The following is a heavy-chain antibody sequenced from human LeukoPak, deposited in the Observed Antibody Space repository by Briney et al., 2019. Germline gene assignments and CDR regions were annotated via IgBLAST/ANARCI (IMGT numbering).Heavy chain of an antibody. Sequence: SVEVSCKASGGTFSSYTISWVRQAPGQGLEWMGRIIPILGIANYAQKFQERVTITRDMSTSTAYMELSSLRSEDTAVYYCAADLTAAGTGDGYWGQGTLVTVSS. CDR1: GGTFSSYT. V-gene: IGHV1-69*02. CDR2: IIPILGIA. D-gene: IGHD6-13*01. J-gene: IGHJ4*02. CDR3: AADLTAAGTGDGY.